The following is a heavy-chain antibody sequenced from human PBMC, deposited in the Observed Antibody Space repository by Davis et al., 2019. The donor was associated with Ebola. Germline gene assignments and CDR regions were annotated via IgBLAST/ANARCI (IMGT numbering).Heavy chain of an antibody. Sequence: PAESLSLACTPSGFSSSSYAMTWVRHAPGKGQEWVSCISGRGGTTEYADSAKGRFTISRDNAKNTVYLQMNSLRVEDTAVYYCAKDNWGPLLWGQGTLLTVSS. J-gene: IGHJ4*02. D-gene: IGHD7-27*01. CDR2: ISGRGGTT. V-gene: IGHV3-23*01. CDR1: GFSSSSYA. CDR3: AKDNWGPLL.